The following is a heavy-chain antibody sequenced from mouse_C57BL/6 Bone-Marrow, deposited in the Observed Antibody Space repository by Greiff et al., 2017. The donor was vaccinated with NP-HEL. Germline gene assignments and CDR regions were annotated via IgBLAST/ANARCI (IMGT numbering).Heavy chain of an antibody. CDR1: GYTFTSYW. V-gene: IGHV1-64*01. CDR3: ASDGSPPPYYFDY. J-gene: IGHJ2*01. Sequence: VQLQQPGAELVKPGASVKLSCKASGYTFTSYWMHWVKQRPGQGLEWIGMIHPNSGSTNYNEKFKSKATLTVDKSSSTAYMQLSSLTSEDSAVYYCASDGSPPPYYFDYWGQGTTLTVSS. D-gene: IGHD2-3*01. CDR2: IHPNSGST.